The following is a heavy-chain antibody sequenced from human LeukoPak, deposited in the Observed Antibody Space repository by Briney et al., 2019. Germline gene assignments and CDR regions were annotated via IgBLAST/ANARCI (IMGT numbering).Heavy chain of an antibody. CDR2: SNSDGSST. V-gene: IGHV3-74*01. CDR1: GFXFKTYW. CDR3: ARDLKGPVNDVFDM. D-gene: IGHD4-23*01. Sequence: GGSLRLSCAASGFXFKTYWMHWVRQAPGKGLEWVSHSNSDGSSTSYADSVRGRFTISRDNAKNTLYLQMNSLRAEDTAVYYCARDLKGPVNDVFDMWGQGTMVTVSS. J-gene: IGHJ3*02.